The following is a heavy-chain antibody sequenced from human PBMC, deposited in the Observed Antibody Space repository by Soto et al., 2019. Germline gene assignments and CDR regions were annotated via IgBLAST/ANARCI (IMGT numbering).Heavy chain of an antibody. CDR2: IRSKTYGGTA. J-gene: IGHJ4*02. D-gene: IGHD3-3*01. Sequence: QPGGSLRLSCAASGFTFGSYWMSWVRQAPGKGLEWVGFIRSKTYGGTAEYAASVKGRFTISRDDSKSIAYLQMNSLKTEDTAVYYCTREPITIFGAVTISDDYWGQGTLVTVSS. CDR1: GFTFGSYW. CDR3: TREPITIFGAVTISDDY. V-gene: IGHV3-49*04.